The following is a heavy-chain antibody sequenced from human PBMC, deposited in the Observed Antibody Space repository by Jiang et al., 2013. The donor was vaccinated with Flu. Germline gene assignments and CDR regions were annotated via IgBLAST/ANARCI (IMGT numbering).Heavy chain of an antibody. CDR2: IYHSGST. CDR3: ARDRGRPGYIWFGELLYLYPKDNWFDP. J-gene: IGHJ5*02. V-gene: IGHV4-4*02. CDR1: GGSISSSNW. Sequence: SGPGLVKPSGTLSLTCAVSGGSISSSNWWSWVRQPPGKGLEWIGEIYHSGSTNYNPSLKSRVTISVDKSKNQFSLKLSSVTAADMAVYYCARDRGRPGYIWFGELLYLYPKDNWFDPWGQGTLVTVSS. D-gene: IGHD3-10*01.